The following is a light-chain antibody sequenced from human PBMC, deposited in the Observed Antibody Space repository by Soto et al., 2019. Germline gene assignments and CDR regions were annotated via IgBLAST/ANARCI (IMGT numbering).Light chain of an antibody. CDR2: GAS. Sequence: DIVLMQSPGTLSLSPGERATLSCRASQSVRNSYLAWYQQKPGQAPRLLIYGASSRATGIPARFSGSGSGTEFTLTINSLQSEDFAVYYCQQYNNWPRTFGQGTKVDIK. CDR1: QSVRNSY. J-gene: IGKJ1*01. CDR3: QQYNNWPRT. V-gene: IGKV3D-15*01.